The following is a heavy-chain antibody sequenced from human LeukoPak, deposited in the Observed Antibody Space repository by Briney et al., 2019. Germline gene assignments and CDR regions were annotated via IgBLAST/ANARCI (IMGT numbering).Heavy chain of an antibody. J-gene: IGHJ4*02. D-gene: IGHD6-13*01. CDR1: GFTFSSYA. CDR2: IWYDGSNK. CDR3: ASDPGYSSSWYFDF. V-gene: IGHV3-33*08. Sequence: GGSLRLSCAASGFTFSSYAMSWVRQAPGKGLEWVAVIWYDGSNKYYADSVKGRFTISRDNSKNTLYLQMNSLRAEDTAVYYCASDPGYSSSWYFDFWAQGTLVTVSS.